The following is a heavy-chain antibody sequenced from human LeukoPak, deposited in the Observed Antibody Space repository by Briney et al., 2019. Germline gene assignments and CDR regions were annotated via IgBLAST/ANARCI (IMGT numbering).Heavy chain of an antibody. CDR1: GFTFSSYW. D-gene: IGHD6-19*01. CDR3: ARTFKGIAVAGLFDY. Sequence: PGGSLRLSCAASGFTFSSYWMHWVRQAPGKGLEWVSSISSSSSYIYYADSVKGRFTISRDNAKNSLYLQMNSLRAEDTAVYYCARTFKGIAVAGLFDYWGQGTLVTVSS. V-gene: IGHV3-21*01. CDR2: ISSSSSYI. J-gene: IGHJ4*02.